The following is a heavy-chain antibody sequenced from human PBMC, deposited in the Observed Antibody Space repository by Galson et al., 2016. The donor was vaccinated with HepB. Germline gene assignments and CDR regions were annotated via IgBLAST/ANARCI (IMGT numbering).Heavy chain of an antibody. J-gene: IGHJ5*02. CDR3: VGDPPSSAWAFDP. CDR1: GFRFDYIG. V-gene: IGHV3-20*04. CDR2: INWSGDTT. Sequence: SLRLSCAASGFRFDYIGMGWLRQAPGKGLEWVSGINWSGDTTGYADSVKGRFTISRDNSIYTSYLQMNSLRVEDTAVYYCVGDPPSSAWAFDPWGQGTLVTVSS. D-gene: IGHD6-19*01.